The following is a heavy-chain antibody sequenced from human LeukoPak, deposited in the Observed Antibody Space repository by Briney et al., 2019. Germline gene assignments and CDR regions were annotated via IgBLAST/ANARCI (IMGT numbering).Heavy chain of an antibody. CDR2: ITTYNGEK. Sequence: GASVKVSCKASGYTLSEYGISWVRQAPGQGLEWVGWITTYNGEKIYSQKFQGRVTMTTDTSSGTYYKELRNLRSDDTAIYYCGRDCSYGVCYPRDYWGQGTLVIVSS. V-gene: IGHV1-18*01. CDR3: GRDCSYGVCYPRDY. J-gene: IGHJ4*02. CDR1: GYTLSEYG. D-gene: IGHD2-8*01.